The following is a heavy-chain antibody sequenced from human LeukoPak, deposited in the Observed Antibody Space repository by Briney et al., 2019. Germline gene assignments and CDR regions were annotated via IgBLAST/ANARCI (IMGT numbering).Heavy chain of an antibody. J-gene: IGHJ3*01. D-gene: IGHD1-14*01. Sequence: SETLSLTCTVPGGSISPYYWSWIRQPPGKGLEWIGYIYYTGNANYNPSLKSRVTISVDTSKTQFSLKLSSVTAADTAVYFCARQTNGAFDVWGQGTMVTVSS. CDR2: IYYTGNA. V-gene: IGHV4-59*08. CDR3: ARQTNGAFDV. CDR1: GGSISPYY.